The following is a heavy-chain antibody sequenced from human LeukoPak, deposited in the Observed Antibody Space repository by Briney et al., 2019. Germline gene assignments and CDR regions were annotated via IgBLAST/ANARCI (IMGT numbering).Heavy chain of an antibody. D-gene: IGHD1-26*01. CDR3: AKDQRWESPHYLDS. CDR1: GFTFSAYA. Sequence: GGSLRLSCAASGFTFSAYAMNWVRQAPGKGLQWISTISGSGTSTYYADSVKGRFSISRDNSKNTLYVQMNSLRDEDTALCYCAKDQRWESPHYLDSWGQGTLVTVSS. V-gene: IGHV3-23*01. CDR2: ISGSGTST. J-gene: IGHJ4*02.